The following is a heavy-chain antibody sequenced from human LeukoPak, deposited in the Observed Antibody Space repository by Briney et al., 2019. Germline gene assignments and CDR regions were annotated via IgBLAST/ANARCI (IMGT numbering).Heavy chain of an antibody. V-gene: IGHV4-59*01. CDR2: LYPSWTT. J-gene: IGHJ4*02. D-gene: IGHD1-26*01. Sequence: SETLSLTCTVSGGSISTYYWTWIRQPPGKGLEWIGLLYPSWTTNYNLSLKSRVTISVDTPKIQFSLKLSSVTAADTAVYYCARGTDNIVGATYDYWGQGTLVTVSS. CDR1: GGSISTYY. CDR3: ARGTDNIVGATYDY.